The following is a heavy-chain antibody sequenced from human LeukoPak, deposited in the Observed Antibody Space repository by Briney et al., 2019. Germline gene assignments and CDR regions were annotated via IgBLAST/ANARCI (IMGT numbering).Heavy chain of an antibody. Sequence: GGSLRLSCAASGFTFSSYGMHWVRQAPGKGLEWVAVISYDGSNKYYADSVRGRFTISRDNSKNTLYLQMNSLRAEDTAIYYCAKSGGVSSTSGTYSFDSWGQGTLVTVSS. CDR3: AKSGGVSSTSGTYSFDS. V-gene: IGHV3-30*18. CDR2: ISYDGSNK. J-gene: IGHJ4*02. D-gene: IGHD3-10*01. CDR1: GFTFSSYG.